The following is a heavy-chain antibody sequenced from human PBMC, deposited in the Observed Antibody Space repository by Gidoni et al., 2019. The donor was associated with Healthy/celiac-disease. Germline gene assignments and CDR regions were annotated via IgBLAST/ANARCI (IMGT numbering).Heavy chain of an antibody. D-gene: IGHD6-19*01. J-gene: IGHJ3*02. Sequence: EVQLVETGGVLIQPGGSLRLSCAASVFTISSTYMSWVRQAPGKGLEWVSVIYSGGSTYYADSVKGRFSISRDNSKNTLYLQMNSLRAEDTAVYYCARAGRRYSSGWPGAFDIWGQGTMVTVSS. CDR3: ARAGRRYSSGWPGAFDI. CDR1: VFTISSTY. CDR2: IYSGGST. V-gene: IGHV3-53*02.